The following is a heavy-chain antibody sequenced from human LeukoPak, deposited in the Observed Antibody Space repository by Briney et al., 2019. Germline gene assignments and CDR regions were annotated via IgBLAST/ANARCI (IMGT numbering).Heavy chain of an antibody. CDR2: IKSKADGGTT. J-gene: IGHJ5*02. CDR3: PTGPDP. CDR1: GFIFTDAW. V-gene: IGHV3-15*01. Sequence: GGSLRLSCAASGFIFTDAWRSWVRQIPGKGLEWVGRIKSKADGGTTDYATFVNGRFIIKRDDSKSTLYLQLNSLKIEDTAVYYCPTGPDPWGQGTLVTVSS.